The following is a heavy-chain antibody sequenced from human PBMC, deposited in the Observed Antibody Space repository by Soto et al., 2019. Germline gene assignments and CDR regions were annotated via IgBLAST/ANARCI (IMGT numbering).Heavy chain of an antibody. Sequence: PGGSLRLSCAGSGFTFSDYFITWIRQAPGKGLEWISYINNDATYRKYADSVKGRFTVSRDNAKNSVFLQMNSLRPEDTALYYCGKGDTIFGVVDDWGPGTLVTVSS. D-gene: IGHD3-3*01. V-gene: IGHV3-11*06. CDR1: GFTFSDYF. CDR3: GKGDTIFGVVDD. CDR2: INNDATYR. J-gene: IGHJ4*02.